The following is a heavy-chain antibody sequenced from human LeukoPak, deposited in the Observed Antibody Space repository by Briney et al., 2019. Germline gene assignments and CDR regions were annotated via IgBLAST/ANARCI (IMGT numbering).Heavy chain of an antibody. CDR3: ATTPGYSSGWYGGGY. V-gene: IGHV1-8*01. CDR1: GYTFTSYD. CDR2: MNPNSGNT. Sequence: ASVKVSCKASGYTFTSYDINWVRQATGQGLEWMGWMNPNSGNTGYAQKFQGRVTMTRNTSISTAYMELSSLRSEDTAVYYCATTPGYSSGWYGGGYWGQGTLVTVSS. J-gene: IGHJ4*02. D-gene: IGHD6-19*01.